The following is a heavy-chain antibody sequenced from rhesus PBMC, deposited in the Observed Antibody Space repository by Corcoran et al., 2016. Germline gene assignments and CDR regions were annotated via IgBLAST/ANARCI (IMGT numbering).Heavy chain of an antibody. V-gene: IGHV4-127*01. Sequence: QVQLQESGPGLVKPSETLSLSFAVSGFSISLCHVRHWIRQPPGKGLEWMGYIDGTNGNTYYNPSLKSRVTISRDTSKNQFSLKLNSMTAADTAVYYCARGNPPDYWGQGVLVTVSS. CDR1: GFSISLCHV. CDR3: ARGNPPDY. CDR2: IDGTNGNT. J-gene: IGHJ4*01.